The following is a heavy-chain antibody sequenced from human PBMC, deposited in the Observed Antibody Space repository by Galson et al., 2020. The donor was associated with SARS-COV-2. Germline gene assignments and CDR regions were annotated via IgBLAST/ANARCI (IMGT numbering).Heavy chain of an antibody. J-gene: IGHJ2*01. CDR2: VSASGGST. D-gene: IGHD3-16*01. Sequence: GGSLRLSCAASGFTFSDFAMSWVRQRPGKGLEWVSSVSASGGSTYYADSMKDHFTISRDNSKNTLYLHVNNLRAEDRAVYYCATWGAGRAGGRYFEVWGRGTLVTVSS. CDR3: ATWGAGRAGGRYFEV. CDR1: GFTFSDFA. V-gene: IGHV3-23*01.